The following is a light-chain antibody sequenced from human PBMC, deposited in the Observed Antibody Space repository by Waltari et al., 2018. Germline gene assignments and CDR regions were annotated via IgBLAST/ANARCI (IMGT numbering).Light chain of an antibody. Sequence: QSVLTQPPSVSGAPGQRVTISCTGSFSNIGTRYDVHWYRQVPGPAPKLLIYGNNNRPSGVPGRVSGSKSGTSASLAITGLQPEDEADYFCQSYDNSLNAVIFGGGTKLTVL. CDR2: GNN. V-gene: IGLV1-40*01. J-gene: IGLJ2*01. CDR3: QSYDNSLNAVI. CDR1: FSNIGTRYD.